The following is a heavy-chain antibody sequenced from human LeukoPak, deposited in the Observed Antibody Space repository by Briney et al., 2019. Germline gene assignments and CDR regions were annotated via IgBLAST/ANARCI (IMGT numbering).Heavy chain of an antibody. CDR1: SGSFSGYY. J-gene: IGHJ5*02. Sequence: SETLSLTCAVYSGSFSGYYWSWIRQPPGKGLEWIGEINHSGSTNYNPSLKSRVTISVDTSKNQFSLKLSSVTAADTAVYYCARGPGWFDPWGQGTLVTASS. CDR3: ARGPGWFDP. V-gene: IGHV4-34*01. CDR2: INHSGST.